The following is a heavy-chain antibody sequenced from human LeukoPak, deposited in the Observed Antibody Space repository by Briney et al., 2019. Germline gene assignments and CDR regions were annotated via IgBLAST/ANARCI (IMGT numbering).Heavy chain of an antibody. D-gene: IGHD3-9*01. Sequence: GGSLRLSCAASGFTFSTSWMHWVRQAPGKGLVWVSHINRDGSRTTYADSVRGRFTISRDNAKNTVYLQMNSLRAEDTAVYFCVRSLTGTDDYWGQGPLVTVSS. CDR3: VRSLTGTDDY. CDR2: INRDGSRT. J-gene: IGHJ4*02. V-gene: IGHV3-74*01. CDR1: GFTFSTSW.